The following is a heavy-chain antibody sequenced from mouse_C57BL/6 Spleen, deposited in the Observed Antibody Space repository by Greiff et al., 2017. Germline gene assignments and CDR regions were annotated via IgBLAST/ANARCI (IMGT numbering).Heavy chain of an antibody. J-gene: IGHJ2*01. CDR2: IYPRSGNT. CDR1: GYTFTSYG. Sequence: VHLVESGAELARPGASVKLSCKASGYTFTSYGISWVKQRTGQGLEWIGEIYPRSGNTYYNEKFKGKATLTADKSSSTAYMELRSLTSEDSAVYFCARDYGSSSRVLNDFDYWGQGTTLTVSS. CDR3: ARDYGSSSRVLNDFDY. V-gene: IGHV1-81*01. D-gene: IGHD1-1*01.